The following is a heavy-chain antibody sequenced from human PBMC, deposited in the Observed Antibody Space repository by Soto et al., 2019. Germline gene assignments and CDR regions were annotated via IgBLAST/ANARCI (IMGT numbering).Heavy chain of an antibody. J-gene: IGHJ4*02. CDR3: ARASWDSSGFYPYYFDY. Sequence: PGGSVRLSCXASGFTFSSYWMSWVRQAPGKGLEWVANIKQDGSEKKYVDSVKGRFTISRDNAKNSLYLQMNSLRAEDTAVYYCARASWDSSGFYPYYFDYWGQGTLVTVSS. V-gene: IGHV3-7*01. D-gene: IGHD3-22*01. CDR2: IKQDGSEK. CDR1: GFTFSSYW.